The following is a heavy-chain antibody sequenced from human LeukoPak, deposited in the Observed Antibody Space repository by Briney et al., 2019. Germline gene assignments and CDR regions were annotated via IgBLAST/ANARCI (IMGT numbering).Heavy chain of an antibody. CDR2: INPNSGGT. D-gene: IGHD3-22*01. V-gene: IGHV1-2*06. CDR3: ARVDYYDSSGYSPLDI. J-gene: IGHJ3*02. Sequence: ASVKVSCKASGYTFTGYYMHWVRQAPGQGLEWMGRINPNSGGTNYAQKFQGRVTMTRDTSISTAYMEPSRLRSDDTAVYYCARVDYYDSSGYSPLDIWGLGTMVTVSS. CDR1: GYTFTGYY.